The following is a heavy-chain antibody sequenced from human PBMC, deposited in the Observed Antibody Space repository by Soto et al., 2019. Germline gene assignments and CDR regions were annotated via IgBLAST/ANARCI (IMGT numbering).Heavy chain of an antibody. CDR1: GYTFTSYG. Sequence: GASVKVSCKASGYTFTSYGLSWVRQAPGQGLEWMGRINADYGNTQYAQKFRGRVTMTTDTSTTTVYMELTNLRSDDTAVYYCARCIQGDYYYGMDVWGQGTTVTVSS. V-gene: IGHV1-18*04. CDR2: INADYGNT. J-gene: IGHJ6*02. CDR3: ARCIQGDYYYGMDV. D-gene: IGHD5-18*01.